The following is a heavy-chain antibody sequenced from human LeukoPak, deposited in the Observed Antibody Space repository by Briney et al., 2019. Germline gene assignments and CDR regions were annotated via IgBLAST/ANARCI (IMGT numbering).Heavy chain of an antibody. D-gene: IGHD3-3*01. CDR2: ISGSGGST. J-gene: IGHJ4*02. V-gene: IGHV3-23*01. CDR1: GFTFSSYA. Sequence: QTGGSLRLSCAASGFTFSSYAMSWVRRAPGKGLEWVSAISGSGGSTYYADSVKGRFTISRDNSKNTLYLQMNSLRAEDTAVYYCAKNDFWSGEAAYYVDYWGQGTLVTVSS. CDR3: AKNDFWSGEAAYYVDY.